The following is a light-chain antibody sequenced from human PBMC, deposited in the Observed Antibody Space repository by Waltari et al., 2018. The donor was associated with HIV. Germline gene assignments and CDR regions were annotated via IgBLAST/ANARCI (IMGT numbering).Light chain of an antibody. V-gene: IGLV3-25*03. J-gene: IGLJ3*02. CDR3: QSTDTAGTVGV. Sequence: SSELTQPPSMSVSPGQTARITCSGDALTQPYAYRYQQKSGRATLLIIFKDTYRPSGSPVRFSGSTSVTTATLTISDVQAGDEADYYCQSTDTAGTVGVFGGGTKLT. CDR2: KDT. CDR1: ALTQPY.